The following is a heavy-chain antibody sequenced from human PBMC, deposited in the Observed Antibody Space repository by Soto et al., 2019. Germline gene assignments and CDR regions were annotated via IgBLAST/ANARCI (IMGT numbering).Heavy chain of an antibody. V-gene: IGHV4-4*02. D-gene: IGHD3-22*01. CDR2: AYHSGIT. CDR1: GGSISSNNW. Sequence: QVHLQESGPGLVKPSGTLSLTCDVSGGSISSNNWWIWVRQSPGKGLVWIGGAYHSGITDYNPPLKPRVTISIDKSKNQFSLKLTSVTAADTAVYYCARDYDKAFDIWGQGTMVTVSS. J-gene: IGHJ3*02. CDR3: ARDYDKAFDI.